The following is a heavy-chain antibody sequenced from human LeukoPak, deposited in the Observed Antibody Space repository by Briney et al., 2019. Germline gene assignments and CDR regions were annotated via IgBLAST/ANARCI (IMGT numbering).Heavy chain of an antibody. D-gene: IGHD4-17*01. CDR1: GYTLTSYV. J-gene: IGHJ4*02. CDR3: ARDEDYGISVNVDY. CDR2: IRTYNGNT. V-gene: IGHV1-18*01. Sequence: APVKVSCKASGYTLTSYVISWVRQAPGQGLEWMGWIRTYNGNTNYAQKLQGRVTMTTDTSTSTAYMELRSLRSDDTAVYYCARDEDYGISVNVDYWGQGTLVTVSS.